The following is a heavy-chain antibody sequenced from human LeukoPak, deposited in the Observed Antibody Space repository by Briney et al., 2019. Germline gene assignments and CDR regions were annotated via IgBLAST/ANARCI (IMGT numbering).Heavy chain of an antibody. CDR2: IGTAGDT. V-gene: IGHV3-13*01. D-gene: IGHD1-26*01. J-gene: IGHJ4*02. CDR1: GFTFSSYD. CDR3: AKGREAYSGSYTPFDY. Sequence: GGSLRLSCAASGFTFSSYDMHWVRQATGKGLEWVSAIGTAGDTYYPGSVKGRFTISRDSSKNTLYLQMNSLRAEDTAVYYCAKGREAYSGSYTPFDYWGQGTLVTVSS.